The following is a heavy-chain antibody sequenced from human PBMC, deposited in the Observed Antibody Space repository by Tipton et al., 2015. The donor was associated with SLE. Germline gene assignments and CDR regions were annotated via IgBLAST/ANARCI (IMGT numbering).Heavy chain of an antibody. CDR2: IYISGRT. Sequence: TLSLTCTVSGGSISSADYYWSWIRQPAGKGLEWIGYIYISGRTNYNPSLNSRVTISLDTSKNQFSLNLSSVTAADTAVYYCATKQLVFDYWGQGTLVTVSS. D-gene: IGHD6-13*01. J-gene: IGHJ4*02. CDR3: ATKQLVFDY. V-gene: IGHV4-61*09. CDR1: GGSISSADYY.